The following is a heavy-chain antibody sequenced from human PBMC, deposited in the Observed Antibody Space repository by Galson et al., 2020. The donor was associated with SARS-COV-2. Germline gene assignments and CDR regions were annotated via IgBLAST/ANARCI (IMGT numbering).Heavy chain of an antibody. V-gene: IGHV3-11*01. CDR2: IRSSGSSI. CDR3: ARLRCPTAASCGFDI. Sequence: KIGESLKISCAASGFTFSDFHMTWVRQTPGKGLEWVSYIRSSGSSIYYADSVKGRFTISRDNAKNSLYLQMNSLRVEDTAMYYCARLRCPTAASCGFDIWGQGTMVTVSS. D-gene: IGHD6-13*01. CDR1: GFTFSDFH. J-gene: IGHJ3*02.